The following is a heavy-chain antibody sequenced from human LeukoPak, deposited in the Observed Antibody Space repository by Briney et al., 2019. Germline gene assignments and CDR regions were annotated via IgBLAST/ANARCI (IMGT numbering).Heavy chain of an antibody. J-gene: IGHJ6*03. CDR3: ARDRVVAAKYYYYYYYMDV. Sequence: ASVTVSFKASGYAFTSYGISWVRQAPGQALGRMVGISAYNGNTNYAQKLQGRVTMTTDTSTSTAYMELSRLRSDDTAVYYCARDRVVAAKYYYYYYYMDVWGKGTTVTVSS. D-gene: IGHD2-15*01. CDR1: GYAFTSYG. CDR2: ISAYNGNT. V-gene: IGHV1-18*01.